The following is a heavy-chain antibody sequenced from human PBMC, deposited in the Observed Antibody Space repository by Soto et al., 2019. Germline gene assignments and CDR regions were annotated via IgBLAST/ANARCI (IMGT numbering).Heavy chain of an antibody. CDR1: GFTFNNYV. D-gene: IGHD3-22*01. J-gene: IGHJ1*01. CDR2: TASDGNK. Sequence: QVQLVESGGDVVQPGRSLRLSCAVSGFTFNNYVIHWVRQAQGKGLEWVAVTASDGNKIYADSVKDRFTISRDSPNNKVNLEMNSLRSEDTAVYYCAREDESSGYAGTFRHWGQGTLVTV. V-gene: IGHV3-30-3*01. CDR3: AREDESSGYAGTFRH.